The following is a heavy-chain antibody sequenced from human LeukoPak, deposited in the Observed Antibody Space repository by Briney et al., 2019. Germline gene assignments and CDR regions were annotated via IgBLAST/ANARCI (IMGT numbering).Heavy chain of an antibody. CDR1: GYSVSSGYY. D-gene: IGHD3-10*02. CDR2: IYHSGST. CDR3: ARLSSGSYYPNDY. V-gene: IGHV4-38-2*01. J-gene: IGHJ4*02. Sequence: SETLSLTCAVSGYSVSSGYYWGWIRQPPGKGLEWIGSIYHSGSTYYNPSLKSRGTISVDTPKNQFSLKLSSVTAADTAVYYCARLSSGSYYPNDYWGQGTLVTVSS.